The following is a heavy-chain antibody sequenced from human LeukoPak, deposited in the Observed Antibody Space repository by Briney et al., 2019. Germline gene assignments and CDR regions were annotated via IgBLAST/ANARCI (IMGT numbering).Heavy chain of an antibody. V-gene: IGHV1-69*05. CDR1: GGTFSSYA. J-gene: IGHJ3*02. CDR2: SIPIFGTA. Sequence: SVKVPCKASGGTFSSYAISWVRQAPGQGLEWMGGSIPIFGTANYAQKFQGRVTITTDESTSTAYMELSSLRSEDTAVYYCARSPYDSSGYYPLFYAFDIWGQGTMVTVSS. D-gene: IGHD3-22*01. CDR3: ARSPYDSSGYYPLFYAFDI.